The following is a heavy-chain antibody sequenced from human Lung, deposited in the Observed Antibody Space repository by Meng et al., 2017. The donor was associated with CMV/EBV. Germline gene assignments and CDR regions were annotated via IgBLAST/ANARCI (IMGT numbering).Heavy chain of an antibody. CDR2: ISWNSGSI. D-gene: IGHD6-19*01. CDR3: AKDIAWVAVAGSAFDI. CDR1: GFTFDDYA. J-gene: IGHJ3*02. V-gene: IGHV3-9*01. Sequence: SLKISCAASGFTFDDYAMHWVRQAPGKGLEWVSGISWNSGSIGYADSVKGRFTISRDNAKNSLYLQMNSLRAEDTALYYCAKDIAWVAVAGSAFDIWGQGTMVTFSS.